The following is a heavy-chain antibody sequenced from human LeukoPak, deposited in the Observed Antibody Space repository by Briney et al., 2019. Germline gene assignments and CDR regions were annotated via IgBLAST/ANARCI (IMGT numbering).Heavy chain of an antibody. J-gene: IGHJ4*02. Sequence: SETLSLTCTVSGGSISSSSYSWGWIRQSPGKGLEWIGTIYHSGSTYYNPSLKSRVTMSVDTSKNQFSLKLSSVTAADTAVYYCARELTYADYWGQGTLVTVSS. D-gene: IGHD4/OR15-4a*01. V-gene: IGHV4-39*07. CDR2: IYHSGST. CDR1: GGSISSSSYS. CDR3: ARELTYADY.